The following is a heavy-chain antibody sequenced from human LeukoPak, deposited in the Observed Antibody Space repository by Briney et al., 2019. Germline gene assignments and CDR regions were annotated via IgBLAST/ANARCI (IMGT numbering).Heavy chain of an antibody. D-gene: IGHD3-9*01. CDR1: GFTVSSYS. V-gene: IGHV3-48*01. Sequence: PGGSLRLSCAASGFTVSSYSMNWVRQAPGKGLEWVSYISSSSSTIYYADSVKGRFTISRDNAKNSLYLQMNSLRAEDTAVYYCAIDLTGRIPDVDYWGQGTLVTVSS. J-gene: IGHJ4*02. CDR2: ISSSSSTI. CDR3: AIDLTGRIPDVDY.